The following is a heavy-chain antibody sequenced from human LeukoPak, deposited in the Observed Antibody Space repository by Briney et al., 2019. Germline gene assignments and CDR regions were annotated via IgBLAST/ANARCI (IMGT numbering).Heavy chain of an antibody. CDR2: MYYRGST. CDR1: GGSISSSSHY. V-gene: IGHV4-39*07. D-gene: IGHD1-26*01. Sequence: PSETLSLTCTVSGGSISSSSHYWGWIRQPPGKGLEWIGSMYYRGSTYHNPSLKSRVTISVDTSKNQFSLKLSSVTAADTAVYYCARPEWELHYFDYWGQGTLVTVSS. J-gene: IGHJ4*02. CDR3: ARPEWELHYFDY.